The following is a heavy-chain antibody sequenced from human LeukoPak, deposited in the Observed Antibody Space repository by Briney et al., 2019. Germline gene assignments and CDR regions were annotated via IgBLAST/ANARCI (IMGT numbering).Heavy chain of an antibody. D-gene: IGHD2-2*02. J-gene: IGHJ5*02. CDR1: GGSISSGGYY. V-gene: IGHV4-31*03. Sequence: PSQTLSLTCTVSGGSISSGGYYWSWIRQHPGKGLEWIGYIYYSGSTYYNPSLKSRVTISVDTSKNQFSLKLSSVTAAGTAVYYCASLDCSSTSCYTFDPWGQGTLVTVSS. CDR3: ASLDCSSTSCYTFDP. CDR2: IYYSGST.